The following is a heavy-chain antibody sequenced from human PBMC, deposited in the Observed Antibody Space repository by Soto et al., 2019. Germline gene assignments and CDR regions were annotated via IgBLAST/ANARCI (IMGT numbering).Heavy chain of an antibody. CDR1: GGTFSSYA. D-gene: IGHD1-26*01. V-gene: IGHV1-69*13. CDR3: ARAKYSGRYPVPPFDY. CDR2: IIPIFGTA. J-gene: IGHJ4*02. Sequence: AVKVSDKASGGTFSSYAIIWVRQAPGQGLEWMGGIIPIFGTANYAQKFQGRVTITADESTRTAYMELSSLRSEDTAVYYCARAKYSGRYPVPPFDYWGQGTLVTVPQ.